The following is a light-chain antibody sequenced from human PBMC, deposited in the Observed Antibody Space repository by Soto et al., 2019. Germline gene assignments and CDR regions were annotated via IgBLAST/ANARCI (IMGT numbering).Light chain of an antibody. CDR3: QQYGTSIT. CDR1: QSFSSSY. CDR2: GAS. Sequence: EIVLTQSPGTLSWSAGERATLSCRASQSFSSSYLAWYQQKPGQAPRRLIYGASSRATGIPDRFSGSGSGTDFTLTISRLEPEDFAVYYCQQYGTSITFGQGTRLEI. V-gene: IGKV3-20*01. J-gene: IGKJ5*01.